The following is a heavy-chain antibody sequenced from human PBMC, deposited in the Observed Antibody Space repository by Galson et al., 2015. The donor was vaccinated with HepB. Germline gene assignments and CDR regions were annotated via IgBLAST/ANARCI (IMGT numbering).Heavy chain of an antibody. CDR1: GFTFDDYD. CDR2: INWNGINT. V-gene: IGHV3-20*01. CDR3: VRETVSGTYLMLDY. Sequence: SLRLSCAASGFTFDDYDMGWVRQVPGKGLEWVSGINWNGINTIYADSVKGRFIISRDNAKNSLYLQMNNLRVEDTAFYHCVRETVSGTYLMLDYWGQGILVTVTS. J-gene: IGHJ4*02. D-gene: IGHD1-26*01.